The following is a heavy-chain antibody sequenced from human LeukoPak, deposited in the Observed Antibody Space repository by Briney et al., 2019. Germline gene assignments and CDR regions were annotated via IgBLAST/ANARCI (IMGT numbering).Heavy chain of an antibody. CDR2: IKEDGSEK. J-gene: IGHJ4*02. V-gene: IGHV3-7*01. D-gene: IGHD3-10*02. CDR3: AREGLFGELLIHPFDN. CDR1: GFTFSTYW. Sequence: GGSLRLSCAASGFTFSTYWMSWVRQAPRKGLEWVANIKEDGSEKYYLDSVKGRFTISRDNAKNSLYLQMNSLRAEDTAVYYCAREGLFGELLIHPFDNWGQGTLVTVSS.